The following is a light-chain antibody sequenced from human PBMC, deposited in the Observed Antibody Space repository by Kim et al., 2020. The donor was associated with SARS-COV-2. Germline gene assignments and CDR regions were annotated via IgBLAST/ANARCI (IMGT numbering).Light chain of an antibody. CDR3: CSYAGSYPV. Sequence: PGQTVTISSTGTSSDVGGYNDVSWYQQHPGKAPKLMIYDVSKRPSGAPDRFSGSKSGNTASLTISGLQAEDEADYYCCSYAGSYPVFGGGTQLTVL. J-gene: IGLJ2*01. CDR1: SSDVGGYND. CDR2: DVS. V-gene: IGLV2-11*01.